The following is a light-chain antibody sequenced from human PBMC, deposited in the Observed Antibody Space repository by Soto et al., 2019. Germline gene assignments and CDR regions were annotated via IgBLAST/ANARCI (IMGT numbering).Light chain of an antibody. CDR3: QHDT. V-gene: IGKV1-5*03. CDR1: QTISSW. CDR2: KAS. Sequence: DIQMTQSPSTLSGSVGDRVTITFRASQTISSWLAWYQQKPGKAPKLLIYKASTLKSGVPSRFSGSGSGTEFTLTISSLQPENFATYYCQHDTFGQGTRLE. J-gene: IGKJ5*01.